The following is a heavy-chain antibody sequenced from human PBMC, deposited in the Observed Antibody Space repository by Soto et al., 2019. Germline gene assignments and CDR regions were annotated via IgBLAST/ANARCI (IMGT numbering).Heavy chain of an antibody. J-gene: IGHJ5*02. Sequence: SETLSLTCTVSGGSISSYYWSWIRQPPGKGLEWIGYIYYSGSTNYNPSLKSRVTISVDTSKNQFSLKLSSVTAADTAVYYCARVSAVTIFGVVITNWFDPWGQGTLVTVSS. CDR1: GGSISSYY. CDR2: IYYSGST. CDR3: ARVSAVTIFGVVITNWFDP. D-gene: IGHD3-3*01. V-gene: IGHV4-59*01.